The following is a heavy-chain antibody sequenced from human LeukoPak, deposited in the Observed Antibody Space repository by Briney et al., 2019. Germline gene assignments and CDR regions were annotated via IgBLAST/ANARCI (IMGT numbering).Heavy chain of an antibody. J-gene: IGHJ4*02. D-gene: IGHD3-10*01. V-gene: IGHV3-30*04. CDR3: ARTSWFGELCCYFDY. CDR2: ISYDGSNK. Sequence: GGALRLSCAASGFTFSSYAMQWVRQAPGKGLEWVAGISYDGSNKYYADSVKGRFTISRDNSKNTMYLQMNRLRAEDTAVYYCARTSWFGELCCYFDYWGQGTLVTVSS. CDR1: GFTFSSYA.